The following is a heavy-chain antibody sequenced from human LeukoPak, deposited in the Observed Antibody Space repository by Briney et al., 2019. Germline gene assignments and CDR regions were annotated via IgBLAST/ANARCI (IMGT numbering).Heavy chain of an antibody. V-gene: IGHV1-24*01. CDR1: GYTLTELS. D-gene: IGHD2-2*01. J-gene: IGHJ5*02. CDR3: ATQYCSSTSCYVFWFDP. CDR2: FDPEDGET. Sequence: GASGKVSCKVSGYTLTELSMHWVRQAPGKGLEWMGGFDPEDGETIYAQKFQGRVTMTEDTSTDTDYMELSSLKSEDTAVYYCATQYCSSTSCYVFWFDPWGQGTLVTVSS.